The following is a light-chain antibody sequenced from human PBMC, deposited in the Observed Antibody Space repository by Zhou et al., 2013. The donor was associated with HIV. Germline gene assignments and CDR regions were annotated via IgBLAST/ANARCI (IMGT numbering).Light chain of an antibody. CDR1: QTVTSAY. J-gene: IGKJ1*01. CDR3: QQYDSSIPT. V-gene: IGKV3-20*01. CDR2: GAS. Sequence: DIVLTQSPATLSLSPGERATLSCRASQTVTSAYLVWYQHKSGQAPRLLIRGASARATGIPDRFSGSGSGTDFTLTISSLEPEDFAVYYCQQYDSSIPTFGQGTKVEIK.